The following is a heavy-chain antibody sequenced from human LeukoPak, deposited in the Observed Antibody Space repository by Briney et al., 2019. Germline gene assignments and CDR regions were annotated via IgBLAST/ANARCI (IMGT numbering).Heavy chain of an antibody. CDR3: ARGPSGWPDY. V-gene: IGHV3-30*04. D-gene: IGHD2-15*01. CDR1: GFTFSSYA. CDR2: ISYDGSNK. Sequence: PGGSLRLSCAASGFTFSSYAMHWVRQAPGKGLEWVAVISYDGSNKYYADSVKGRFTISRDNSKNTLYLQMNSLRAEDTAVYYCARGPSGWPDYWGQGTLVTVSS. J-gene: IGHJ4*02.